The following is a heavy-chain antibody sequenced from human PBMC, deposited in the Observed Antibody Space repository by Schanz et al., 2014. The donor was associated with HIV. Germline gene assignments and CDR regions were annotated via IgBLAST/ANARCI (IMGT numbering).Heavy chain of an antibody. Sequence: EVQLLDSGGGLVQPGGSLRLSCAASGFTFSRYWMTWVRQAPGKGLEWVSTISAGVGTASYADSVKGRFTISRDNSKKMLFLQMNRLRAEDTAVYYCAIRTPMISFGAFDIWGRGTMVTVSS. CDR2: ISAGVGTA. CDR1: GFTFSRYW. D-gene: IGHD3-16*01. V-gene: IGHV3-23*01. J-gene: IGHJ3*02. CDR3: AIRTPMISFGAFDI.